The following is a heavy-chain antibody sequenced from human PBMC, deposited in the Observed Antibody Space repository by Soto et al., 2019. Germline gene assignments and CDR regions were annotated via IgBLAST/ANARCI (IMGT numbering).Heavy chain of an antibody. Sequence: QVQLQESGPGLVRPSQTLSLTCTVSAGSISTINYYWSWIRQHPEKSLEWIGYISYSGRTFYHSSLKSRVTISLDTSKKQFSLTLTSVTAADTAVYYCARSAQWDGFDPWGQGTMVTVSS. CDR1: AGSISTINYY. D-gene: IGHD2-8*01. CDR2: ISYSGRT. V-gene: IGHV4-31*03. CDR3: ARSAQWDGFDP. J-gene: IGHJ3*01.